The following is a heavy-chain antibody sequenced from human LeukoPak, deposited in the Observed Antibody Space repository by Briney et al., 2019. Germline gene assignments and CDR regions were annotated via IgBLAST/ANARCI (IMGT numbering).Heavy chain of an antibody. D-gene: IGHD3-3*01. J-gene: IGHJ6*02. CDR3: ARDDFWSGYQSYGMDV. Sequence: ASVKVSCTASGYTFTSYYMHWVRQAPGQGLEWMGIINPSGGSTSYAQKFQGRVTMTRDTSTSTVYMELSSLRSEDTAVYYCARDDFWSGYQSYGMDVWGQGTTVTVSS. CDR1: GYTFTSYY. CDR2: INPSGGST. V-gene: IGHV1-46*01.